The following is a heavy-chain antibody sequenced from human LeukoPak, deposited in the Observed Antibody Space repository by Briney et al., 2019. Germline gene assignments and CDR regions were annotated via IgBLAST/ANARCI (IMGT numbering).Heavy chain of an antibody. J-gene: IGHJ3*02. V-gene: IGHV4-39*01. D-gene: IGHD1-26*01. CDR1: GGSISSNKYY. CDR2: IYYSGST. CDR3: ATPYSGGYHGLDI. Sequence: PSETLSLTCTVSGGSISSNKYYWGWIRQPPGKGLEWIGSIYYSGSTYYNPSLKSRVTISVDTSKNQSSLKLSSVTAADTAVYYWATPYSGGYHGLDIWGQGTLVTVSS.